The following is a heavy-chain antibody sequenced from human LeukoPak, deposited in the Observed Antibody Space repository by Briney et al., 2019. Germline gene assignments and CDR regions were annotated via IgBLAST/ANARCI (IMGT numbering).Heavy chain of an antibody. V-gene: IGHV3-15*01. CDR1: GFTFSNAW. CDR2: IKSKTDGGTT. CDR3: TTVSCSSTSCWDY. Sequence: GGSLRLSCAASGFTFSNAWMSWVRQAPGKGLEWVGRIKSKTDGGTTDYAAPVKGRFTISRDDSKNTLYLQMNSLKTEDTAVYYCTTVSCSSTSCWDYWGQGTLVTVSS. D-gene: IGHD2-2*01. J-gene: IGHJ4*02.